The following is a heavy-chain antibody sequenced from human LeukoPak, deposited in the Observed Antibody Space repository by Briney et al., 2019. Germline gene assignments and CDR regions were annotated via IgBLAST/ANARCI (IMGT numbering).Heavy chain of an antibody. J-gene: IGHJ4*02. CDR3: TRDFDY. V-gene: IGHV4-4*02. Sequence: SETLSLTCAVSSGSISSSNWWSWVRQPPGRGLEWIGEIYHSGSTNFNPSLKSRVTISADKSKNQFSLQLNSVTPEDTAVYYCTRDFDYWGQGTLVTVSS. CDR2: IYHSGST. CDR1: SGSISSSNW.